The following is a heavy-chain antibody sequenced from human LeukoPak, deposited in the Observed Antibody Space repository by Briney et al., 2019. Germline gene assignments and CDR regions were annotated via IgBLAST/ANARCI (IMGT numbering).Heavy chain of an antibody. D-gene: IGHD5-24*01. Sequence: SETLSLTCTVSGGSISSGGYYWSWIRQHPGKGLEWLGYIYYSGSTYYNPSLKSRGTISVDTSKNQCSLKRSSVTAADTAVYYCASSSYNGFDYCGQGTLVTVSS. CDR1: GGSISSGGYY. J-gene: IGHJ4*02. CDR3: ASSSYNGFDY. V-gene: IGHV4-31*03. CDR2: IYYSGST.